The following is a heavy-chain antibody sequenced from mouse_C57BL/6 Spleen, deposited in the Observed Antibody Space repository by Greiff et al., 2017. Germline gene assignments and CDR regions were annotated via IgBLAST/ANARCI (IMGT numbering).Heavy chain of an antibody. J-gene: IGHJ2*01. V-gene: IGHV5-17*01. CDR1: GFTFSDYG. CDR3: ARRDYDGGYYFDY. CDR2: ISSGSSTI. D-gene: IGHD2-4*01. Sequence: EVKVVESGGGLVKPGGSLKLSCAASGFTFSDYGMHWVRQAPEKGLEWVAYISSGSSTIYYADTVKGRFTISRDNAKNTLFLQMTSLRSEDTAMYYCARRDYDGGYYFDYWGQGTTLTVSS.